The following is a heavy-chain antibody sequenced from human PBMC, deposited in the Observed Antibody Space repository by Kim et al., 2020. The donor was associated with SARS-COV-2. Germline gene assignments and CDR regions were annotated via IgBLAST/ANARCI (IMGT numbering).Heavy chain of an antibody. CDR1: VGSLSGYH. Sequence: SETLSLTCAVYVGSLSGYHWTWVRQPPGKGLEWIGEISHSGATNYNPSLRSRGAISIATSKNQISLKLNSRTAADTAVYFCARGWAGLVRSAILGIGPHYDYYGMDVWGRGTTVTVSS. D-gene: IGHD7-27*01. CDR2: ISHSGAT. CDR3: ARGWAGLVRSAILGIGPHYDYYGMDV. J-gene: IGHJ6*02. V-gene: IGHV4-34*01.